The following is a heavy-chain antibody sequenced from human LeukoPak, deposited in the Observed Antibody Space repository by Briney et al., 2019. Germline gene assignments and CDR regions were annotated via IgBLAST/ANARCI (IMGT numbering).Heavy chain of an antibody. Sequence: GGSLRFSCAASGFTFSNAWMSWVRQAPGKGLEWVGRIKSKTDCGTTDYAAPVKGRFTISRDDSKNTLYLQMNSLKTEDTAVYYCTTMKWELLTYWGQGTLVTVSS. D-gene: IGHD1-26*01. CDR1: GFTFSNAW. CDR2: IKSKTDCGTT. V-gene: IGHV3-15*01. CDR3: TTMKWELLTY. J-gene: IGHJ4*02.